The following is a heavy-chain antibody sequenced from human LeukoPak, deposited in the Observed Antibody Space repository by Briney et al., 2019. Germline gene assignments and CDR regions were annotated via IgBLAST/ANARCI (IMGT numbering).Heavy chain of an antibody. CDR2: IYPSDSDT. CDR1: GYRFTSYW. J-gene: IGHJ3*02. D-gene: IGHD4-17*01. Sequence: GESLKISCKGSGYRFTSYWIGWVRQMPGKGLEWMGIIYPSDSDTRYSPSFQGQVSISADKSISTAYLQWSSLKASDTAMYYCATVTTVTGVSAFDIWGQGTMVTVSS. V-gene: IGHV5-51*01. CDR3: ATVTTVTGVSAFDI.